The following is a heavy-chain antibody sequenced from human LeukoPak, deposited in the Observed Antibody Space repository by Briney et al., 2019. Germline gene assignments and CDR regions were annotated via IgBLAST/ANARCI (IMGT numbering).Heavy chain of an antibody. CDR1: GYTFTSYG. CDR3: ASIGGSGSYYPYYYYGMDV. CDR2: ISAYNGNT. Sequence: GASVKVSCKASGYTFTSYGISWVRQAPGQGLEWMGWISAYNGNTNYAQKLQGRVTMTTDTSTSTAYMELRSLRSDDTAVYYCASIGGSGSYYPYYYYGMDVWGQGTTVTVSS. D-gene: IGHD3-10*01. J-gene: IGHJ6*02. V-gene: IGHV1-18*01.